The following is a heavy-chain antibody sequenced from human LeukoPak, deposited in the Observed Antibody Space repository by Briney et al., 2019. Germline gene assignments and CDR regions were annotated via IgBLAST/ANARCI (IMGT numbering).Heavy chain of an antibody. CDR2: IYYSGST. J-gene: IGHJ4*02. Sequence: PSETLSLTCTVSGGSISSSSYYWGWIRQPPGKGLEWIGSIYYSGSTYYNPSLKSRVTISVDTSKNQFSLKLSSVTAADTAVYYCARTSSGWYYFDYWGQGTLVTVSS. CDR1: GGSISSSSYY. D-gene: IGHD6-19*01. CDR3: ARTSSGWYYFDY. V-gene: IGHV4-39*07.